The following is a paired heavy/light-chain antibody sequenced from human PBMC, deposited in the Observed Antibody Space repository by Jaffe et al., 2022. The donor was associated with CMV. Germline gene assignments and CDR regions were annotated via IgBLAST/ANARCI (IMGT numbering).Light chain of an antibody. CDR3: QSADSSDIYV. V-gene: IGLV3-25*03. Sequence: SYELTQSPSVSVSPGQTARITCSGDALPKQYAYWYQQKPGQAPVLLIYKDSERPSGIPERFSGSSSGTTATLTISGVQAEDEAEYHCQSADSSDIYVFGTGTKVTVL. CDR2: KDS. CDR1: ALPKQY. J-gene: IGLJ1*01.
Heavy chain of an antibody. CDR1: RETISHSY. D-gene: IGHD6-6*01. CDR2: IYYSGNT. V-gene: IGHV4-59*01. CDR3: TRVLTSSSLTGYFDY. J-gene: IGHJ4*02. Sequence: QVQLQESGPGLVKPSETLSLTCNVSRETISHSYWGWIRQPPGKGLEWLGYIYYSGNTKYNPSLKSRLTISVDTSKNQFSLKLNSVTAADTAVYYCTRVLTSSSLTGYFDYWGQGTLVTVSS.